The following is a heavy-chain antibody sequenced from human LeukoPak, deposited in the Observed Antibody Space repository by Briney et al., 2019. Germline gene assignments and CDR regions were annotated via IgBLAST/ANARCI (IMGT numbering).Heavy chain of an antibody. D-gene: IGHD5-18*01. J-gene: IGHJ4*02. CDR2: ISSSSSYI. Sequence: PGGSLRLSCAASGFTFSSYTMNWVRQAPGKGLEWVSSISSSSSYIYYAGSVKGRFTISRDNAKNSLYLQMNSLRAEDTAVYYCARDPDTAMEYPFDYWGQGTLVTVSS. CDR1: GFTFSSYT. CDR3: ARDPDTAMEYPFDY. V-gene: IGHV3-21*01.